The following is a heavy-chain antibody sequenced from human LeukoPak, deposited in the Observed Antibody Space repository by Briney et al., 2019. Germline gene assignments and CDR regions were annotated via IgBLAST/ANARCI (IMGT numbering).Heavy chain of an antibody. CDR1: GGSISRYY. D-gene: IGHD1-26*01. CDR2: ISNTGRT. Sequence: SETLSLTCTVSGGSISRYYWSWIRQPPEKGLEWIGYISNTGRTTYNPSLQSRLTISIDTSKNQFSLRLIFVTAADAAVYYCAGHGGSYSFDSWGQGTLVTVSS. V-gene: IGHV4-59*08. CDR3: AGHGGSYSFDS. J-gene: IGHJ4*02.